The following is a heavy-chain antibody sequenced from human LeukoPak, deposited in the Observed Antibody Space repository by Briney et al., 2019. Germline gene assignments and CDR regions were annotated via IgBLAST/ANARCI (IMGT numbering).Heavy chain of an antibody. CDR3: ARVWSYYGSGSYPAFDY. CDR1: GYTFTGYY. CDR2: INPNSGGT. V-gene: IGHV1-2*02. J-gene: IGHJ4*02. Sequence: GASVKVSCKASGYTFTGYYMHWVRQAPGQGLEWMGWINPNSGGTNYAQKFQGRVTMTRDTSISTAYMELSRLRSDDTAVYYCARVWSYYGSGSYPAFDYWGQGTLVTVSS. D-gene: IGHD3-10*01.